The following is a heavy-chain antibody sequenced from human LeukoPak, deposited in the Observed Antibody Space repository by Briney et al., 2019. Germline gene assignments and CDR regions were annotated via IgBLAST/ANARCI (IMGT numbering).Heavy chain of an antibody. V-gene: IGHV4-38-2*02. J-gene: IGHJ4*02. D-gene: IGHD4-11*01. CDR1: GYSISSGYY. CDR2: IYHSGST. CDR3: ARVAMTTAKKFDY. Sequence: SETLSLTCTVSGYSISSGYYWGWIRQPPGKGLEWIGSIYHSGSTYYNPSLKSRVTISVDTSKNQFSLKLSSVTAADTAVYYCARVAMTTAKKFDYWAREPWSPSPQ.